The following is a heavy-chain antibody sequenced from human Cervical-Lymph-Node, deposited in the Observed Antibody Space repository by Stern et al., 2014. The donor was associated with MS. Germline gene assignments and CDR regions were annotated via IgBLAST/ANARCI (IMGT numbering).Heavy chain of an antibody. CDR1: GGTFSSYA. D-gene: IGHD1-26*01. Sequence: VQLVESGAEVKKPGSSGKVSCQASGGTFSSYAIRWVRQAPGQGLEWMGGIIPIFGAANYAQKFQGRVTITADESTSTAYMELSSLRSEDTAVYYCARGELKEGLVRGMDVWGQGTTVTVSS. V-gene: IGHV1-69*01. CDR2: IIPIFGAA. CDR3: ARGELKEGLVRGMDV. J-gene: IGHJ6*02.